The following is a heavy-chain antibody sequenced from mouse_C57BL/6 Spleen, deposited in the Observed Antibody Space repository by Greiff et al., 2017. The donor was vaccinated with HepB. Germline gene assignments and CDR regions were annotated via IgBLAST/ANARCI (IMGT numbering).Heavy chain of an antibody. V-gene: IGHV1-55*01. CDR3: ELGRGYFDV. Sequence: QVQLHQSGAELVKPGASVKMSCKASGYTFTSYWITWVKQRPGQGLEWIGDIYPGSGSTNYNEKFKSKATLTVDTSSSTAYMQLSSLTSEDSAVYYCELGRGYFDVWGTGTTVTVSS. J-gene: IGHJ1*03. D-gene: IGHD4-1*01. CDR1: GYTFTSYW. CDR2: IYPGSGST.